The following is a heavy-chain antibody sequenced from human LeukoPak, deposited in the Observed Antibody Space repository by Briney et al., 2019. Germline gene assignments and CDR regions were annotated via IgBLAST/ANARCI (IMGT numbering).Heavy chain of an antibody. CDR2: ISTYNGNT. J-gene: IGHJ5*02. CDR1: GYTFTSYG. D-gene: IGHD2-8*01. CDR3: ARDRYCTNGVCYKVGHWFDP. V-gene: IGHV1-18*01. Sequence: GASVKVSCKASGYTFTSYGISWVRQAPGQGLEWMGWISTYNGNTNYAQKVQGRVTMTTDTSTSTAYMELRSLRSDDTAVYYCARDRYCTNGVCYKVGHWFDPWGQGTLVTVSS.